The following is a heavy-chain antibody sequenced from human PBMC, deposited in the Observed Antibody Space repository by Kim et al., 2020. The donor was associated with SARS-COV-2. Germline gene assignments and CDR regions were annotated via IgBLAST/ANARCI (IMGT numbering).Heavy chain of an antibody. V-gene: IGHV4-59*01. J-gene: IGHJ4*02. D-gene: IGHD3-22*01. Sequence: LKGRVTISVDTSKNQFSLKLSSVTAADTAVYYCAREVSQYYYDSSGYYPHWGQGTLVTVSS. CDR3: AREVSQYYYDSSGYYPH.